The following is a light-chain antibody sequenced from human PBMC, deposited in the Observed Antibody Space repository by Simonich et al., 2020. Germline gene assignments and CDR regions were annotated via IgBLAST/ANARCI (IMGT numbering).Light chain of an antibody. CDR1: QSLLHSDGKTY. V-gene: IGKV2D-29*02. J-gene: IGKJ2*01. CDR3: MQSIQPMYT. CDR2: EVS. Sequence: DIVMTQTPLSLSVTPGQPASISCKSSQSLLHSDGKTYLYWYLQKPGQSPQLLIYEVSNRVSGVPDRFSGSVSGTDFTLKISRVEAEDVGVYYCMQSIQPMYTFGQGTKLEIK.